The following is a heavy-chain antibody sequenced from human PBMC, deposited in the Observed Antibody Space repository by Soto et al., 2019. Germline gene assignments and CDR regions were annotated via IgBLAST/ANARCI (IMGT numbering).Heavy chain of an antibody. V-gene: IGHV4-34*01. Sequence: SETLSLTCAVYGGSFSGYYWSWIRQPPGKGLEWIGEINHSGSTNYNPSLKSRVTISVDTSKNQFSLKLSSVTAADTAVYYCARADYYDCSGPGTTFDYWGQGTLVTVSS. J-gene: IGHJ4*02. D-gene: IGHD3-22*01. CDR1: GGSFSGYY. CDR2: INHSGST. CDR3: ARADYYDCSGPGTTFDY.